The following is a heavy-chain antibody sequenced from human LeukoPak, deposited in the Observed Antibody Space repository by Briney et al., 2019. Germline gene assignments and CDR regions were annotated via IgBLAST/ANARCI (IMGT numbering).Heavy chain of an antibody. V-gene: IGHV4-59*01. D-gene: IGHD3-10*01. Sequence: PSETLSLTCTVSGGSISSYYWSRIRQPPGKGLEWIGYIYYSGSTNYNPSLKSRVTISVDTSKNQFSLKLSSVTAADTAVYYCAREGSGMAQIGAFDIWGQGTMVTVSS. CDR3: AREGSGMAQIGAFDI. CDR1: GGSISSYY. J-gene: IGHJ3*02. CDR2: IYYSGST.